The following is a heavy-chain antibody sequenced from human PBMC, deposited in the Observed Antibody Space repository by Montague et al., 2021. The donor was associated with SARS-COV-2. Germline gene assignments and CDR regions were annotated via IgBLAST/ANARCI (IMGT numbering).Heavy chain of an antibody. CDR2: IYYTGST. D-gene: IGHD7-27*01. CDR1: GGSISGDNYY. Sequence: TLSLTCTVSGGSISGDNYYWTWIRQHPGKGLDWIAYIYYTGSTYYNPSLQSRLRTSLDTSKNQFSLTLTSVTAADTAIYYCVRNRGWGSRGAGYIDLWGRGTLVTVSS. V-gene: IGHV4-31*03. J-gene: IGHJ2*01. CDR3: VRNRGWGSRGAGYIDL.